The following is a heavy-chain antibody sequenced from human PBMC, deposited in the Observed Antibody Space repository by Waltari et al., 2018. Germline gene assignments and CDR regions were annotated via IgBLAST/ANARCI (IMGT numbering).Heavy chain of an antibody. V-gene: IGHV3-74*01. J-gene: IGHJ4*01. CDR2: LTPDGSHT. Sequence: EVQLVESGGVLVQPGGSLRLSCTGSGFTFSDYRMHWVRQAPGKGPVCVSRLTPDGSHTPYADSVKGPFTLSRYYAQHTLYLQMNSLRVEDTAVYYCARAGFYRFDYWGHGTLATVSS. CDR3: ARAGFYRFDY. CDR1: GFTFSDYR. D-gene: IGHD3-16*02.